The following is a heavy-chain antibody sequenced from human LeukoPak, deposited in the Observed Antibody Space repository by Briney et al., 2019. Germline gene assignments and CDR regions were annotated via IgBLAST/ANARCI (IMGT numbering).Heavy chain of an antibody. CDR2: MNPNSGNT. J-gene: IGHJ6*03. D-gene: IGHD2-2*01. V-gene: IGHV1-8*03. CDR3: ARVVPAAGINLYYYYYYMDV. Sequence: GASVKVSCKASGYTFTSYDINWVRQATGQGLEWMGWMNPNSGNTGYAQKFQGRVTITRNTSISTAYMELSSLRSEDTAVYYCARVVPAAGINLYYYYYYMDVWGKGTTVTVSS. CDR1: GYTFTSYD.